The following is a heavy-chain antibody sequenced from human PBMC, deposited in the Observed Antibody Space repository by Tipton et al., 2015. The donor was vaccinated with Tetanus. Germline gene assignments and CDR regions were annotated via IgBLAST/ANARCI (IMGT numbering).Heavy chain of an antibody. V-gene: IGHV1-8*01. CDR3: ARGNRGSSWYL. J-gene: IGHJ4*02. Sequence: QVQLVQSGAEVKKPGASVRVSCKAFAYAFSSYDLNWVRQATGQGLEWLGYMDPKTGRAAYAQKFQGRVNMTSNITITTAYMELRNLRSGGAADYYCARGNRGSSWYLWGEGALVTVSS. D-gene: IGHD6-13*01. CDR1: AYAFSSYD. CDR2: MDPKTGRA.